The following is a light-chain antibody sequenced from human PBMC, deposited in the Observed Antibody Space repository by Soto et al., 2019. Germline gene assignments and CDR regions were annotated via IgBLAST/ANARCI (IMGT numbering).Light chain of an antibody. CDR3: SSYTSTSTLV. Sequence: QSALTQPASVSGSPGQSITLSCTGTSSDVGSYNYVSWYQQHPGKAPKLMIYEVSHRPSGVSHRFSGSKSGNTASLTISVLQAEDEADYYCSSYTSTSTLVFGGGTKVTVL. CDR1: SSDVGSYNY. J-gene: IGLJ2*01. CDR2: EVS. V-gene: IGLV2-14*01.